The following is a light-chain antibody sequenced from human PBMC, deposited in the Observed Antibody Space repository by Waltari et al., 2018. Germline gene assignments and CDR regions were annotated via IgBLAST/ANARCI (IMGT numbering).Light chain of an antibody. CDR3: QTWGTGMGV. CDR1: SGHSRYV. J-gene: IGLJ3*02. V-gene: IGLV4-69*01. CDR2: LNSDGSH. Sequence: QVVLTQSPSASASLGASVKLTCTLSSGHSRYVLAWLQQQPEKGPRYLMKLNSDGSHTKGDGIPDRFSGSSSGAERYLTIASLQSEDEADYYCQTWGTGMGVFGGGTKLTVL.